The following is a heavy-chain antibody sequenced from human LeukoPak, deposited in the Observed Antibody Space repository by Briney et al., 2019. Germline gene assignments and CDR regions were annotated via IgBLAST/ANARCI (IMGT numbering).Heavy chain of an antibody. CDR1: GGSISSGGYY. Sequence: SETLSLTCTVSGGSISSGGYYWSWIRQHPGKGLEWIGYIYYSGSTNYNPSLKSRVTISVDTSKNQFSLKLSSVTAADTAVYYCARGFSSGWLDYWGQGTLVTVSS. J-gene: IGHJ4*02. CDR2: IYYSGST. V-gene: IGHV4-61*08. CDR3: ARGFSSGWLDY. D-gene: IGHD6-19*01.